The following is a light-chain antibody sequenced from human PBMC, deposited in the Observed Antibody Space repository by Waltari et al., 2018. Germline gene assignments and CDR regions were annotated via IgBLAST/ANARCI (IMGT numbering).Light chain of an antibody. J-gene: IGLJ2*01. Sequence: QSALTQPRSVSGSPGQSVTIPSTGTSSDVGGYNYVSWYQQHPGKAPKLMIYDVSKRPSGVPDRFSGSKSGNTASLTISGLQAEDEADYYCCSYAGSYDVVFGGGTKLTVL. CDR3: CSYAGSYDVV. V-gene: IGLV2-11*01. CDR1: SSDVGGYNY. CDR2: DVS.